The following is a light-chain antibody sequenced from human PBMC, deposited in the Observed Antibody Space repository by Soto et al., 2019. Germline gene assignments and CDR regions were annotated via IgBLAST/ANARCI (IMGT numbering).Light chain of an antibody. V-gene: IGLV1-47*01. J-gene: IGLJ2*01. CDR3: AAWDDSLSGVV. CDR1: SSNIGSNF. CDR2: RSN. Sequence: QSVLTQPPSASGTPGQRVTISCSGSSSNIGSNFIYWYQQLPGTAPKLLIYRSNERPSGVPDRFSGSKSGTSASLAISGLRSEDEADYHCAAWDDSLSGVVFGGGTKVTVL.